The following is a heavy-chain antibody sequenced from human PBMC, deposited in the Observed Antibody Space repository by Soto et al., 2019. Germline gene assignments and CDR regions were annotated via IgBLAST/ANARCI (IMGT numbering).Heavy chain of an antibody. Sequence: ASVKVSCKASGYTFTSDYMHWVRQAPGQGLEWMGIINPSGGSTSYAQKFQGRVTMTRDTSTSTVYMELSSLRSEDTAVYYCAREEIVVVITQAYGMDVWGQGTTVTVSS. J-gene: IGHJ6*02. CDR2: INPSGGST. D-gene: IGHD3-22*01. CDR1: GYTFTSDY. CDR3: AREEIVVVITQAYGMDV. V-gene: IGHV1-46*01.